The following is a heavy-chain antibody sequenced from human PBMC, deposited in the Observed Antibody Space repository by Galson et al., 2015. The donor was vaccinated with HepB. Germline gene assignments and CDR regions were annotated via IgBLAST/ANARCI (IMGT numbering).Heavy chain of an antibody. CDR1: GYTFTSYY. V-gene: IGHV1-46*01. CDR3: ARDQRREGSEWFLWYFDL. J-gene: IGHJ2*01. Sequence: SVKVSCKASGYTFTSYYMHWVRQAPGQGLEWMGIINPSGGSTSYAQKFQGRVTMTRDTSTSTVYMELSSLRSEDTAVYYCARDQRREGSEWFLWYFDLWGRGTLVTVSS. D-gene: IGHD3-3*01. CDR2: INPSGGST.